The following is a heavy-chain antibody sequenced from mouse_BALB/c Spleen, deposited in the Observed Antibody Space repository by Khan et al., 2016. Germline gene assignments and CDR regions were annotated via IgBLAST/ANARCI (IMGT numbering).Heavy chain of an antibody. Sequence: VQLQQSGAELVRPGALVKLSCKASGFNIKDYYMHWVKQSPEQGLEWIGWIDPENGNTIYDPKFQGKASITADTSSNTAYLQLSSLTSEDTAVYDCALGGSWFAYWGQGTLVTVSA. CDR3: ALGGSWFAY. CDR2: IDPENGNT. J-gene: IGHJ3*01. D-gene: IGHD1-1*02. V-gene: IGHV14-1*02. CDR1: GFNIKDYY.